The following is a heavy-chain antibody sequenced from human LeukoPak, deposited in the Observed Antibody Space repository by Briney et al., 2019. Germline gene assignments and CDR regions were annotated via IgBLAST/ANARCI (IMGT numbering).Heavy chain of an antibody. CDR1: GYTFTSYG. V-gene: IGHV1-18*01. CDR3: ARDGSSSWYNL. CDR2: ISLANGNT. J-gene: IGHJ4*02. D-gene: IGHD6-13*01. Sequence: ASVKVSCKASGYTFTSYGISWVRQAPGQGLEWVGWISLANGNTNYAQKLQGRVTMTTDTSTGTAYMELRSLISDDTAVYYCARDGSSSWYNLWGQGTLVTVSS.